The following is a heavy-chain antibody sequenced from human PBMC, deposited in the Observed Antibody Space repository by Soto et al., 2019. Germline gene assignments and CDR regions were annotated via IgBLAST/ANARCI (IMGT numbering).Heavy chain of an antibody. Sequence: EVQLVESGGGLVKPGGSLRLSCAASGFTFSSYGMNWVRQALGKGLEWVSSISTSTSYIYYADSVKGRFTISRDNAKNSLYLQMNSLRAEDTAVYYCASHYGDNGWFDPWGQGTLVTVSS. CDR2: ISTSTSYI. D-gene: IGHD4-17*01. CDR3: ASHYGDNGWFDP. CDR1: GFTFSSYG. V-gene: IGHV3-21*06. J-gene: IGHJ5*02.